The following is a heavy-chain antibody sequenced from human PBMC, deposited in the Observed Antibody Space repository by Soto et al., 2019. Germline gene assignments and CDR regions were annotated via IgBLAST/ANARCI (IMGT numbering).Heavy chain of an antibody. J-gene: IGHJ4*02. V-gene: IGHV3-30-3*01. CDR1: GFTFSSYA. D-gene: IGHD6-6*01. CDR2: ISYDGSNK. CDR3: ARGPSARYVDY. Sequence: QVQLVESGGGVVQPGRSLRLSCAASGFTFSSYAMHWVRQAPGKGLEWVAVISYDGSNKYYADSVKGRFTISRDNSKNTLYLQMNSLRAEDTAVYYCARGPSARYVDYWGQGTLVTVSS.